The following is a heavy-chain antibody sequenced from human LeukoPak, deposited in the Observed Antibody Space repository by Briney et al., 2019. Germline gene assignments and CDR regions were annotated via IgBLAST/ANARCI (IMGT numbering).Heavy chain of an antibody. CDR2: IYYSGST. V-gene: IGHV4-39*07. D-gene: IGHD3-22*01. CDR3: ARLGGGYYYDSSGYYSFDY. Sequence: PSETLSLTCTISGGSISSSSYYWGWIRQPPGKGLEWIGSIYYSGSTYYNPSLKSRVTISVDTSKNQFSLKLSSVTAADTAVYYCARLGGGYYYDSSGYYSFDYWGQGTLVTVSS. CDR1: GGSISSSSYY. J-gene: IGHJ4*02.